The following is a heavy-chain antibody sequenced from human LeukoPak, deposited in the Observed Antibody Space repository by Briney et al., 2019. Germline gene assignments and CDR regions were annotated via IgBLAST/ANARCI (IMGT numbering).Heavy chain of an antibody. CDR3: ARGSPALAPFDY. J-gene: IGHJ4*02. CDR1: GFTFNNYAM. D-gene: IGHD2-2*01. Sequence: GSLRLSCAASGFTFNNYAMSWVRQPPGKGLEWIGEIYHSGSTNYNPSLKSRVTISVGKSKNQFSLKLSSVTAADTAVYYCARGSPALAPFDYWGQGTLVTVSS. V-gene: IGHV4-4*02. CDR2: IYHSGST.